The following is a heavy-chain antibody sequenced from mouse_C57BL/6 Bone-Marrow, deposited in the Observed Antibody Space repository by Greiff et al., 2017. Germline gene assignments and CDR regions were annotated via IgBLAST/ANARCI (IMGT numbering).Heavy chain of an antibody. CDR2: IDPENGDT. J-gene: IGHJ2*01. CDR1: GFNIKDDY. Sequence: EVQRVESGAELVRPGASVKLSCTASGFNIKDDYMHWVKQRPEQGLEWIGWIDPENGDTEYASKFQGKATITADTSSNTAYLQLSSLTSEDTAVYYCTHGRGPDGPWGQGTTLTVSS. D-gene: IGHD2-3*01. V-gene: IGHV14-4*01. CDR3: THGRGPDGP.